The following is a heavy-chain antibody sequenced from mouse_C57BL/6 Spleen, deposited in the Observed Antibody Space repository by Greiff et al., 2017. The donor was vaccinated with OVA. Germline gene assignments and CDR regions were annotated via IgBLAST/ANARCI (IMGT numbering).Heavy chain of an antibody. D-gene: IGHD4-1*01. J-gene: IGHJ1*03. CDR3: ARLGNWDGYFDV. Sequence: QVQLQQPGAELVRPGSSVKLSCKASGYTFTSYWMDWVKQRPGQGLEWIGNIYPSDSETHYNQKFKDKATLTVDKSSSTAYMQLSSLTSEDSAVYYCARLGNWDGYFDVWGTGTTVTVSS. CDR1: GYTFTSYW. CDR2: IYPSDSET. V-gene: IGHV1-61*01.